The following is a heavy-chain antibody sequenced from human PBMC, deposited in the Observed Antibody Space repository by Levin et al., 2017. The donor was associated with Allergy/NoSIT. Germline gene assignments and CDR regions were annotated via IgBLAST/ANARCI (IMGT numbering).Heavy chain of an antibody. CDR2: ISGSGGST. CDR3: AKVDRTGYSSSWYVAELPQWDY. D-gene: IGHD6-13*01. V-gene: IGHV3-23*01. J-gene: IGHJ4*02. Sequence: PGGSLRLSCAASGFTFSSYAMSWVRQAPGKGLEWVSAISGSGGSTYYADSVKGRFTISRDNSKNTLYLQMNSLRAEDTAVYYCAKVDRTGYSSSWYVAELPQWDYWGQGTLVTVSS. CDR1: GFTFSSYA.